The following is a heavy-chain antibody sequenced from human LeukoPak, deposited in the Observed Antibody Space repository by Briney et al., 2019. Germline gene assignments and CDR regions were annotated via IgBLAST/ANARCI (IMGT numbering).Heavy chain of an antibody. J-gene: IGHJ4*01. CDR1: GYTFTSYD. D-gene: IGHD2-2*02. V-gene: IGHV1-2*02. CDR2: MNPNSGGT. CDR3: ARGGGYCSSTSCYRRYYFDY. Sequence: ASVKVSCKASGYTFTSYDINWVRQATGQGLEWMGWMNPNSGGTNYAQKFQGRVTMTRDTSISTAYMELSRLRSDDTAVYYCARGGGYCSSTSCYRRYYFDYWGQGTLVTVSS.